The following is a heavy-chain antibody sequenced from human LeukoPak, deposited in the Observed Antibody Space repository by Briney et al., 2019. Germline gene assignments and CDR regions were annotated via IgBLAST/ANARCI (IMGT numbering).Heavy chain of an antibody. Sequence: GASVKVSCKASGYTFTGYYMHWVRQAPGQGLEWMGWINPNSGGTNYAQKFQGRVTMTRDTSISTAYMELSRLRSDDTAVYYCARVYEGIQGMWELPSDYWGQGTLVTVSS. D-gene: IGHD1-26*01. CDR2: INPNSGGT. CDR1: GYTFTGYY. CDR3: ARVYEGIQGMWELPSDY. V-gene: IGHV1-2*02. J-gene: IGHJ4*02.